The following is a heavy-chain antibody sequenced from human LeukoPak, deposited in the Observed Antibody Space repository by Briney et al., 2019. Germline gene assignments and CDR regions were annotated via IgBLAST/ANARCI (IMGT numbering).Heavy chain of an antibody. Sequence: PSETLSLTCTVSGGSISSNYWSWHRQPAGKGLEWIGRTYTSGRTNYNPSLKSRVTMSVDTSKSQFSLKLSSVTAADTAVYYCARDYNYYDSSGLDYWGQGTLVTVSS. CDR3: ARDYNYYDSSGLDY. V-gene: IGHV4-4*07. CDR2: TYTSGRT. CDR1: GGSISSNY. J-gene: IGHJ4*02. D-gene: IGHD3-22*01.